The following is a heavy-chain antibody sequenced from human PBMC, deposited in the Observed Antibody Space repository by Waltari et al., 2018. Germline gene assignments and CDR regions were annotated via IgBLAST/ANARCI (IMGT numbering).Heavy chain of an antibody. Sequence: QLRLQESGPGLVKPSDTLSLTCTVSGGSISSTNYYWGWIRQPPGKGLEWIGSIYYSGHTYYNPSLKSRVTMSADTSKNQFSLKLSSVTAADTAVYYCARHQDWVVVSATWFDPWGQGTLVTVSS. CDR2: IYYSGHT. D-gene: IGHD2-21*02. CDR3: ARHQDWVVVSATWFDP. CDR1: GGSISSTNYY. V-gene: IGHV4-39*01. J-gene: IGHJ5*02.